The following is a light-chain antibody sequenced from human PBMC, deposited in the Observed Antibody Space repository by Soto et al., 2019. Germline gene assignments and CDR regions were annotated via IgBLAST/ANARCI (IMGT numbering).Light chain of an antibody. CDR1: STDIESYNF. CDR3: CSYATGGTLV. J-gene: IGLJ3*02. Sequence: QSAPTQPASVSGSPGQSITIPCIGSSTDIESYNFVSWYQIHPGKAPKLIIFEVANRPSDVSLRFSGSKSGNTASLTISSLQAEDEADYHCCSYATGGTLVFGGGTKLTVL. V-gene: IGLV2-23*02. CDR2: EVA.